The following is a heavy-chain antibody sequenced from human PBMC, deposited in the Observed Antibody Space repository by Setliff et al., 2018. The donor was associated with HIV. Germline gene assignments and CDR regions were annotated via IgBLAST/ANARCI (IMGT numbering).Heavy chain of an antibody. CDR2: IRSSGITI. V-gene: IGHV3-11*01. D-gene: IGHD6-6*01. CDR1: GFTFSDYY. CDR3: GMFSSSSG. Sequence: GGSLRLSCAASGFTFSDYYMAWIRQAPGKGLEWVSYIRSSGITIYYADSVACRFTITRDNAKNSLYLQMNSLRAEETAVSYRGMFSSSSGWGQGTQVTVSS. J-gene: IGHJ4*02.